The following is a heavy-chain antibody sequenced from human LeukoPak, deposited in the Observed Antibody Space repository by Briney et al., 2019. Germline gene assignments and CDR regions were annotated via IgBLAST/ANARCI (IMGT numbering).Heavy chain of an antibody. Sequence: PSQTLSLTCTVSGGSISSGSYYWSWIRQPAGKGLEWIGRIYTSGSTNYNPSLKSRVTISVDTSKNQFSLKLSSVTAADTAVYYCARVGSSWSSFDYWGQGTLVTVSS. J-gene: IGHJ4*02. CDR3: ARVGSSWSSFDY. CDR2: IYTSGST. D-gene: IGHD6-13*01. CDR1: GGSISSGSYY. V-gene: IGHV4-61*02.